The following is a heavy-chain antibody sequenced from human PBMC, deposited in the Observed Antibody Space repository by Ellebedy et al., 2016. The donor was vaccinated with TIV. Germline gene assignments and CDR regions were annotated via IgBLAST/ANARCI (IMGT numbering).Heavy chain of an antibody. CDR3: ARAGSYLSEAVFY. Sequence: GESLKISXAASGFTFSSYWMHWVRQAPGKGLVWVSRMDSGGSTTDYADSVKGRFTIFRDNAKNTLYLQMDSLRAEDTAVYYCARAGSYLSEAVFYWGQGTLVTVSS. J-gene: IGHJ4*02. V-gene: IGHV3-74*01. CDR1: GFTFSSYW. D-gene: IGHD3-10*01. CDR2: MDSGGSTT.